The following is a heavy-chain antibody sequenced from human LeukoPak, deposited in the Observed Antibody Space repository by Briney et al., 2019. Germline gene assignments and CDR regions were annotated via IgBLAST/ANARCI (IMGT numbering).Heavy chain of an antibody. J-gene: IGHJ4*02. Sequence: GGSLRLPCAASGFTFDDYGMSWVCQAPGKGLEWVSGSNWNGGSTGYADSVKGRFTISRDNSKNTLYLQMNSLRAEDTAVYYCANREVADYWGQGTLVTVSS. V-gene: IGHV3-20*04. D-gene: IGHD5-12*01. CDR2: SNWNGGST. CDR3: ANREVADY. CDR1: GFTFDDYG.